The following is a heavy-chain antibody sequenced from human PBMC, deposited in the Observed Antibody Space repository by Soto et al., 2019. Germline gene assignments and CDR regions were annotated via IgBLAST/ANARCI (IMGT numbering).Heavy chain of an antibody. V-gene: IGHV3-53*01. D-gene: IGHD1-26*01. CDR1: GFTVSSTY. J-gene: IGHJ6*02. CDR2: LYTGTDT. CDR3: AKDANSGSPWYYYGMDV. Sequence: GGSLRLSCAASGFTVSSTYLTWVRQAPGKGLEWVAILYTGTDTVYADSVKGRFTISRDNSKNTLYLQMHRLRAEATAVYKCAKDANSGSPWYYYGMDVWGQGTTVTVSS.